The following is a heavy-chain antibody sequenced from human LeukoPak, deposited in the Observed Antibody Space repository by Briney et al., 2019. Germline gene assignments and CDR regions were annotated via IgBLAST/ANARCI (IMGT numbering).Heavy chain of an antibody. J-gene: IGHJ4*02. CDR2: IYYSGST. Sequence: SESLSLTCTASGGSISSYYRSWIRQPPGKGLEWIGFIYYSGSTNYNPSLKSRVTISVDTSKNQFSLKLSSVTAADTAVYYCARELVDYYGSGSYYTFFDYWGQGTLVTVSS. V-gene: IGHV4-59*01. CDR1: GGSISSYY. D-gene: IGHD3-10*01. CDR3: ARELVDYYGSGSYYTFFDY.